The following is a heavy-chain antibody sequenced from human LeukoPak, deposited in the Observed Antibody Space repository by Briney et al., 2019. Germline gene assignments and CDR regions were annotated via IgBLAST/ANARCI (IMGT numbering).Heavy chain of an antibody. D-gene: IGHD2-15*01. CDR1: GGSISSYY. CDR2: IYYTGST. CDR3: ARVSVSVVAAHYYYYMDV. V-gene: IGHV4-59*01. Sequence: SSETLSLTCTVSGGSISSYYWSWIRQPPGKGLEWIGYIYYTGSTTYNPSLESRITISVDTSKNQFSLKLSSVTAADTAVYYCARVSVSVVAAHYYYYMDVWGKGTTVTISS. J-gene: IGHJ6*03.